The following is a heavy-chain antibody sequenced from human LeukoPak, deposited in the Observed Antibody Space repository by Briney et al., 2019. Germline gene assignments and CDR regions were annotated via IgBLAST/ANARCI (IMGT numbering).Heavy chain of an antibody. J-gene: IGHJ3*02. V-gene: IGHV3-30-3*01. CDR3: ARVPRPKYSSGWDGALDI. CDR2: ISYDGSNK. CDR1: GFTFSSYA. D-gene: IGHD6-19*01. Sequence: GGSLRLSCAASGFTFSSYAMHWVRQAPGKGLEWVAVISYDGSNKYYADSVKGRFTISRDNSKNTLYLQMNSLRAEDMAVYYCARVPRPKYSSGWDGALDIWGQGTMVTVSS.